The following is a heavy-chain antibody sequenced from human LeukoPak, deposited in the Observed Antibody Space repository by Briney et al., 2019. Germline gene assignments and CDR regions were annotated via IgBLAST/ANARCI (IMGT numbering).Heavy chain of an antibody. CDR2: ISYDGSNK. CDR1: GFTFSSYG. V-gene: IGHV3-30*03. D-gene: IGHD4-23*01. CDR3: ARVYGGISAEPGTDY. J-gene: IGHJ4*02. Sequence: PGGSLRLSCAASGFTFSSYGMHWVRQAPGKGLEWVAVISYDGSNKYYADSVKGRFTISRDNSKSTLYLQMNSLRAEDTAVYYCARVYGGISAEPGTDYWGQGTLVTVSS.